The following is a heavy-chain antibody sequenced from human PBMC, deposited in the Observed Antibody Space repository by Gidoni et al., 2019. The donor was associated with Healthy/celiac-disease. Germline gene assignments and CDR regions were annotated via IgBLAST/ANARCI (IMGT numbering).Heavy chain of an antibody. CDR2: ISSSSSYI. V-gene: IGHV3-21*01. J-gene: IGHJ4*02. D-gene: IGHD2-2*01. Sequence: EVQLVESGGGLVKPGGSLRLSCAASGFTFSSYSMNWVRQAPGKGLEWGSAISSSSSYIYYADSVKGRSTISRANAKNSLYLQMNSLRAEDTAVYYCARDTRCSSTSCQLPLDYWGQGTLVTVSS. CDR3: ARDTRCSSTSCQLPLDY. CDR1: GFTFSSYS.